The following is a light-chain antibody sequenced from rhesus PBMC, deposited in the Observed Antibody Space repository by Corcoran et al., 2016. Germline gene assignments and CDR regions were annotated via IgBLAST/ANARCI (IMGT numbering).Light chain of an antibody. CDR2: GAF. Sequence: TVVTQSPVTLSLSPGERATLSCRASQSVGTSLAWYHQKPGQAPRLPIYGAFSRATGNPARFSGSGSGTDFPRTISGLEPEDVGLYYCQQSSNLWTFGQGTRV. CDR1: QSVGTS. V-gene: IGKV3-24*04. CDR3: QQSSNLWT. J-gene: IGKJ1*01.